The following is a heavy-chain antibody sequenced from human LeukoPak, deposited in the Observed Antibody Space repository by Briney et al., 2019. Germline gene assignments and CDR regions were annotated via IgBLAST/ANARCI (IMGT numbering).Heavy chain of an antibody. D-gene: IGHD6-13*01. CDR2: ISYDGSNK. CDR1: GFTFSSYG. Sequence: PGGSLRLSCAASGFTFSSYGMDWVRQAPGKGLEWVAVISYDGSNKYYADSVKGRFTISRDNSKNTLYLQMNSLRAEDTAVYYCARAARYSSSRLDYWGQGTLVTVSS. V-gene: IGHV3-30*19. CDR3: ARAARYSSSRLDY. J-gene: IGHJ4*02.